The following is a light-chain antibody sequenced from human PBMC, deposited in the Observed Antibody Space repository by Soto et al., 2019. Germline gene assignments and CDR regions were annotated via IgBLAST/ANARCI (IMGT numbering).Light chain of an antibody. CDR3: QQSYTTSYT. Sequence: DIQMTQSPSSLSASVGDRVTITCRASQSIISYLHWFQQKPGKAPNLLIYTTSNLQSGIPSRFSGSGSGTDFTLTISSLQPEDFANYYCQQSYTTSYTFGQGTKLEIE. CDR2: TTS. CDR1: QSIISY. J-gene: IGKJ2*01. V-gene: IGKV1-39*01.